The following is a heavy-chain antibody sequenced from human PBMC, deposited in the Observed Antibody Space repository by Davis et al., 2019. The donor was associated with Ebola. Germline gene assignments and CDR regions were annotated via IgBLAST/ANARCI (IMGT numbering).Heavy chain of an antibody. CDR3: ARGPMPSWYADYYKYGMDV. CDR1: GFTFDQYA. CDR2: INGDGDYT. Sequence: GESLKISCAASGFTFDQYAMHWVRQRPGKGLEWVALINGDGDYTYYADSVKGRFTISRDNNKESLYLQINSLRSEDTALYFCARGPMPSWYADYYKYGMDVWGQGTTVTVSS. D-gene: IGHD6-13*01. V-gene: IGHV3-43*02. J-gene: IGHJ6*02.